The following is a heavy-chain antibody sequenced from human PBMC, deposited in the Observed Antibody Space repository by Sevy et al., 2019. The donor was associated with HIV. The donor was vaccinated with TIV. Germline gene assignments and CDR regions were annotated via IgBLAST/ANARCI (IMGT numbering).Heavy chain of an antibody. D-gene: IGHD3-22*01. CDR1: GFTFSSYW. Sequence: GGSLRLSCAASGFTFSSYWMHWVRQAPGKGLVWVSRINSDGSSTSYADSVKGRFTISRDNAKNTRYLQMNSLRAEDTAVYYCARAVGIYYDSSGFFDYWGQGTLVTVSS. CDR3: ARAVGIYYDSSGFFDY. V-gene: IGHV3-74*01. J-gene: IGHJ4*02. CDR2: INSDGSST.